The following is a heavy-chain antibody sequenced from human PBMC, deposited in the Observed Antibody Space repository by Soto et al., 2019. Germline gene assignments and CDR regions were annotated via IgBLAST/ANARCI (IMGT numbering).Heavy chain of an antibody. V-gene: IGHV3-30*03. J-gene: IGHJ4*02. CDR1: GFIFSNNG. CDR3: TFVRGAAPAQAH. Sequence: QVQLVESGGGVVQPGRSLRLSCVGSGFIFSNNGMHWVRQTPGKGLEWVAFMSYDGSDTFYADSVKGRFTISRDNSKNPLSLHRGNLRAENTAMYYCTFVRGAAPAQAHWGKGTLVTFPP. CDR2: MSYDGSDT. D-gene: IGHD3-16*01.